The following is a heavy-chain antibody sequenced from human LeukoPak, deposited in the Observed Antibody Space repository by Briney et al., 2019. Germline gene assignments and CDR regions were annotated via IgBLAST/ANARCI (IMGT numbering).Heavy chain of an antibody. V-gene: IGHV4-61*02. CDR1: GGSISSGSYY. J-gene: IGHJ4*02. D-gene: IGHD2-15*01. CDR2: IYTSGST. Sequence: SQTLSLTCTVSGGSISSGSYYWSWIRQPAGKGLEWIGRIYTSGSTNYNPSLKSRVTISVDTSKNQFSLKLSSVTAADTAVYYCARIVVVAAMEYYFDYWGQGTLVTVSS. CDR3: ARIVVVAAMEYYFDY.